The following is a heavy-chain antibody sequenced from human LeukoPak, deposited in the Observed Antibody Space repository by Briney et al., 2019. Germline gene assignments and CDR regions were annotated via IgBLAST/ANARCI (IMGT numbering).Heavy chain of an antibody. CDR3: ARLHCSSTNCYSAFDY. J-gene: IGHJ4*02. V-gene: IGHV4-39*01. CDR2: IYYSGST. D-gene: IGHD2-2*01. CDR1: GGSISSSSYY. Sequence: SETLSLTCSVSGGSISSSSYYWGWIRQPPGKGLEWIGSIYYSGSTYYNPSLKSRLTISVDTSKNQISLKLSSVTAADTAVYYCARLHCSSTNCYSAFDYWGQGTLVTVSS.